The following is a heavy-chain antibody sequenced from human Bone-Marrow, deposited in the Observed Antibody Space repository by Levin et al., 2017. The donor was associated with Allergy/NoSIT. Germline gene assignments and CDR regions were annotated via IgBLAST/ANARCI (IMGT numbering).Heavy chain of an antibody. CDR1: GFTFSNND. J-gene: IGHJ4*02. CDR3: ARGVDREFDY. Sequence: LSLTCAASGFTFSNNDIHWVRQGTGKGLEWVSVIGPTGNTYYAGSVKGRFTISRENGKNSVYLQMNSLRDGDTAVYYCARGVDREFDYWGQGTLVIVSS. D-gene: IGHD3-10*01. CDR2: IGPTGNT. V-gene: IGHV3-13*01.